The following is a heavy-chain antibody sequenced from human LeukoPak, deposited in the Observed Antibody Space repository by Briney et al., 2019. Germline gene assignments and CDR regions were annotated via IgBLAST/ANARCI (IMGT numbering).Heavy chain of an antibody. CDR3: ATPGRGYSYGMPFDY. CDR1: GFTFSSYA. Sequence: GGSLRLSCAASGFTFSSYAMSWVRQAPGKGLEWVSAISGSGGSTYYAGSVKGRFTISRDNSKNTLYLQMNSLRAEDTAVYYCATPGRGYSYGMPFDYWGQGTLVTVSS. J-gene: IGHJ4*02. V-gene: IGHV3-23*01. CDR2: ISGSGGST. D-gene: IGHD5-18*01.